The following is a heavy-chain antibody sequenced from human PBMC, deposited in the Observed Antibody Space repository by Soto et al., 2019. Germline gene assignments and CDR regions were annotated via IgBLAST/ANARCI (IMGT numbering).Heavy chain of an antibody. CDR2: IKSKTDGGTT. CDR3: TTGGYDYIWGSYHSTFDY. V-gene: IGHV3-15*01. D-gene: IGHD3-16*02. Sequence: GGSLRLSCAASGFTFSNAWMSWVRQAPGKGLEWVGRIKSKTDGGTTDYAAPVKGRFTISRDDSKNTLYLQMNSLKTEDTAVYYCTTGGYDYIWGSYHSTFDYWGQGTLVTVSS. CDR1: GFTFSNAW. J-gene: IGHJ4*02.